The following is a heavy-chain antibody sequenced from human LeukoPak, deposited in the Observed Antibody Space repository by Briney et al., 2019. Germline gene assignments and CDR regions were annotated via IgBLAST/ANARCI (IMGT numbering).Heavy chain of an antibody. Sequence: SETLSLICTVSGASISSYYWNWIRQPPGKGLEWIGYIYYSGNTNYNPSLKSRVTMSVDTSKNQFSLKVTSVTAADTAVYYCTRLRNFVSDIWGQGTMVTVSS. V-gene: IGHV4-59*12. J-gene: IGHJ3*02. CDR2: IYYSGNT. CDR1: GASISSYY. D-gene: IGHD3-16*01. CDR3: TRLRNFVSDI.